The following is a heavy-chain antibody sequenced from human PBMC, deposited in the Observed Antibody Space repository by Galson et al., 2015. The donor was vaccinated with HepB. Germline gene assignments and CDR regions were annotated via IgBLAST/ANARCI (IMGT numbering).Heavy chain of an antibody. CDR1: GFTFSRYA. CDR2: ISYDGSNK. Sequence: SLRLSCATSGFTFSRYAMHWVRQAPGKGLEWVAVISYDGSNKYYADSVKGRFTISRDNSKNTLYLQMNSLRPEDTAEYYCARVYYDSSGYCCGYFDYWGNGTQVTVSS. V-gene: IGHV3-30-3*01. D-gene: IGHD3-22*01. CDR3: ARVYYDSSGYCCGYFDY. J-gene: IGHJ4*01.